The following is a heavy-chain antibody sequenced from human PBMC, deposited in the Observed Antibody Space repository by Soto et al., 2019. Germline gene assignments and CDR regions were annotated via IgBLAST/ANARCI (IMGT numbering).Heavy chain of an antibody. Sequence: GESLKTSCKGSGYSFPSDWIGWVRQMPGKGLEWMGSIYLADSDTRYSPAFQGQVTISADKSNRPASLQWSSLTAADTATYYCARIPHSNTSYYDHNFGMDVWGQGTPVTVSS. CDR1: GYSFPSDW. J-gene: IGHJ6*02. CDR3: ARIPHSNTSYYDHNFGMDV. CDR2: IYLADSDT. V-gene: IGHV5-51*01. D-gene: IGHD3-3*01.